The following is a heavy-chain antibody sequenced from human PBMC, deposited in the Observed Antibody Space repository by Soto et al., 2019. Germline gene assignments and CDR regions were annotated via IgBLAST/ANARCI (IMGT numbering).Heavy chain of an antibody. CDR1: GGSISSYY. CDR2: IYYSGST. Sequence: SETLSLTCTVSGGSISSYYWSWIRQPPGKGLEWIGYIYYSGSTNYNPSLKSRVTISVDTSKNQFSLKLSSVTAADTAVYYCARVRTSGGWYSFDYWGQGTLVTVSS. J-gene: IGHJ4*02. V-gene: IGHV4-59*01. CDR3: ARVRTSGGWYSFDY. D-gene: IGHD6-19*01.